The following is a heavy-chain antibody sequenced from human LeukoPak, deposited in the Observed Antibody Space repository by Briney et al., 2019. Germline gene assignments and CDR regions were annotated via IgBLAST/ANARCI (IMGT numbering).Heavy chain of an antibody. V-gene: IGHV4-34*01. D-gene: IGHD3-3*01. CDR3: AGGLKHYDFWSGYYYYFDY. J-gene: IGHJ4*02. CDR2: INHSGST. Sequence: PSEALSLTCAVYGGSFSGYYWSWIRQPPGKGLEWIGAINHSGSTNYNPSLKSRVTISVDTSKNQFSLKLSSVTAADTAVYYCAGGLKHYDFWSGYYYYFDYWGQGTLVTVSS. CDR1: GGSFSGYY.